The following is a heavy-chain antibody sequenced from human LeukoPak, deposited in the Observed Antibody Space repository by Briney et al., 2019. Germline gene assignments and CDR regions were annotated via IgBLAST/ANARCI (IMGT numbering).Heavy chain of an antibody. CDR3: VRGRVMRGTYYVAGQDALDV. Sequence: ASVKVSCKASGGTFSNYAINWVRQAPGHGLEWMGEIIPMFGVPNYAQKFQGRVTLTADESTSTAYMELSSLRSEDTAVYYCVRGRVMRGTYYVAGQDALDVWGQGTMVTVSS. CDR2: IIPMFGVP. V-gene: IGHV1-69*13. CDR1: GGTFSNYA. D-gene: IGHD3-16*01. J-gene: IGHJ3*01.